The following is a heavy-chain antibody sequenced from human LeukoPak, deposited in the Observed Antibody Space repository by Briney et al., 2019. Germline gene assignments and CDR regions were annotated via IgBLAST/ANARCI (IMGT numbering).Heavy chain of an antibody. CDR1: GFNISDFW. Sequence: EGSLRLSCAASGFNISDFWMTWVRQAPGKGLEWVANIKEDGTEKHLVDSVKGRFTISRDNTKNLLYLQMNSLRGDDTATYCVRESRPGGAMGLYHNFDYWGQGTLVAVSS. V-gene: IGHV3-7*01. D-gene: IGHD2-21*01. CDR2: IKEDGTEK. CDR3: RESRPGGAMGLYHNFDY. J-gene: IGHJ4*02.